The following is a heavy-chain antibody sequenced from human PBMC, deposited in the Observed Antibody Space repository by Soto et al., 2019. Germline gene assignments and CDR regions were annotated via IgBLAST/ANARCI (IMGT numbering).Heavy chain of an antibody. J-gene: IGHJ6*03. CDR1: GVSISSFY. CDR3: ARNLLSYYMDV. Sequence: QVQLQESGPGLVKPSETLSLTCTVSGVSISSFYWSWVRQSPGKGLEWIGYISYSGSTNYNPSLTSRVTISVDTSKNQFSLKVSSVTAADTAVYYCARNLLSYYMDVWGKGTTVTVSS. V-gene: IGHV4-59*01. CDR2: ISYSGST.